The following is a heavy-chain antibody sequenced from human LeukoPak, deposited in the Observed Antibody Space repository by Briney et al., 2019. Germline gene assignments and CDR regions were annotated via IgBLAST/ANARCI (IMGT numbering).Heavy chain of an antibody. J-gene: IGHJ6*02. Sequence: SETLSLTCTVSGGSISSYYWSWIRQPPGKGLEWIGYIYYSGSTNYNPSLKSRVTISVDTSKNQFSLKLSSVTAADTAVYYCARGQTRFYYYYGMDVWGQGTTVTVSS. V-gene: IGHV4-59*01. CDR2: IYYSGST. D-gene: IGHD4-23*01. CDR1: GGSISSYY. CDR3: ARGQTRFYYYYGMDV.